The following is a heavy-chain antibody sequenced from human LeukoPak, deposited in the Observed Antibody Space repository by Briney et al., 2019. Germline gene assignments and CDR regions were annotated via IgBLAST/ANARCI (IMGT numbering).Heavy chain of an antibody. V-gene: IGHV4-30-4*08. Sequence: SQTLSLTCTVSGGSISSGDYYWSWIRQPPGKGLEWIGYIYYSGSTYYNPSLKSRVTISVDTSKNQFSLKLSSVTAADTAVYYCAREYYDSSGYYTGDYWGQGTLVTVSS. CDR1: GGSISSGDYY. CDR3: AREYYDSSGYYTGDY. D-gene: IGHD3-22*01. J-gene: IGHJ4*02. CDR2: IYYSGST.